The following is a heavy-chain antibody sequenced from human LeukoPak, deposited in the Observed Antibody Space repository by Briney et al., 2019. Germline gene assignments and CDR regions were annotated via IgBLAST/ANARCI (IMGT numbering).Heavy chain of an antibody. CDR3: ARDFYDAFDI. D-gene: IGHD2/OR15-2a*01. CDR1: GGSFSGDF. V-gene: IGHV4-59*10. J-gene: IGHJ3*02. CDR2: IYTSGST. Sequence: PSETLSLTCAVYGGSFSGDFWSWIRQSPGKGLEWIGRIYTSGSTNYNPSLKSRVTMSVDTSKNQFSLKLSSVTAAVTAVYYCARDFYDAFDIWGQGTMVTVSS.